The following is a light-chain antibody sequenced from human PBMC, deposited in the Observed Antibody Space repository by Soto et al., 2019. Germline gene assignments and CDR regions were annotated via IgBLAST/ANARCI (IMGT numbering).Light chain of an antibody. V-gene: IGKV3-15*01. CDR1: QSVSSK. J-gene: IGKJ4*01. CDR3: QQYDSWPPLT. CDR2: GAS. Sequence: EIVLTQSPATLSLSPGEGATLSCRASQSVSSKVAWYQQRRGQAPRLLIYGASSRATGIPTRFSGSGSGTEFTLTISSLQSEDFAVYYCQQYDSWPPLTFGGGTKVDI.